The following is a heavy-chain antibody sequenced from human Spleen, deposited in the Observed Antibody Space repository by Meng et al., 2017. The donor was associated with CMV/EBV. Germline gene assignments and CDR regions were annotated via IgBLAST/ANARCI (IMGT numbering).Heavy chain of an antibody. CDR3: ARGILRGESGFDP. CDR1: GGYYSGYY. D-gene: IGHD1-26*01. Sequence: CAVYGGYYSGYYWSWIRQPPGKGLEWIGEINHSGSTNYNPSLKSRVNISVDTSKNQFSLKLRSVTAAETAVYYCARGILRGESGFDPWGQGTLVTVSS. J-gene: IGHJ5*02. CDR2: INHSGST. V-gene: IGHV4-34*01.